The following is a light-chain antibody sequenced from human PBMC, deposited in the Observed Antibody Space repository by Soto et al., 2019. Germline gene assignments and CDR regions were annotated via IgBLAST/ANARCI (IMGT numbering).Light chain of an antibody. CDR3: QHYNTYSWT. Sequence: EIVMTQSPATLSVSPGERATVSCRASQSVRSNLAWYQQKPGQAPRLLIYGASTRATGIPARFSGSGSGTEFTLTISSLQSEDFAVYYCQHYNTYSWTFGQGTKVEIK. J-gene: IGKJ1*01. V-gene: IGKV3-15*01. CDR1: QSVRSN. CDR2: GAS.